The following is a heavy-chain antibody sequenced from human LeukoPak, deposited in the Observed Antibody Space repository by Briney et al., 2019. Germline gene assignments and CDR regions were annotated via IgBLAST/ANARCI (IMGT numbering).Heavy chain of an antibody. Sequence: GGSLRLSCAASGFTFNNYGMHWVRQAPGKGLEWVAVISDDGRNKYYADSVKGRFTISRDNAKNSLYLQMNSLRAEDTAVYYCARDSSSSNFDYWGQGTLVTVSS. D-gene: IGHD6-6*01. J-gene: IGHJ4*02. CDR3: ARDSSSSNFDY. V-gene: IGHV3-30*03. CDR2: ISDDGRNK. CDR1: GFTFNNYG.